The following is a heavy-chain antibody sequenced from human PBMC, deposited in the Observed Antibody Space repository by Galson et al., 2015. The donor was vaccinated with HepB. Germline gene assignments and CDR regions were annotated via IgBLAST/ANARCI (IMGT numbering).Heavy chain of an antibody. Sequence: SLRLSCAASGFTFSSYNMNWVRQAPGKGLEWVSFISTSSNTIYYVDSVKGRFTISRDNAKNSLYLQMNSLRAEDTAVYYCARDYSKGFDPWGQGTLVTVPS. V-gene: IGHV3-48*01. CDR3: ARDYSKGFDP. J-gene: IGHJ5*02. CDR2: ISTSSNTI. D-gene: IGHD4-11*01. CDR1: GFTFSSYN.